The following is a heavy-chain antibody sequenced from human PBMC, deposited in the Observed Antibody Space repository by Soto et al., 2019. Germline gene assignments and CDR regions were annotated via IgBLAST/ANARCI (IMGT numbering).Heavy chain of an antibody. V-gene: IGHV3-30*18. CDR1: GFTFSSYG. Sequence: GGSLRLSCAASGFTFSSYGMHWVRQAPGKGLEWVAVISYDGSNKYYADSVKGRFTISRDNSKNTLYLQMNSLRAEDTAVYYCAKVLGPAAKGTPEYYFDYWGQGTLVTVSS. J-gene: IGHJ4*02. CDR3: AKVLGPAAKGTPEYYFDY. D-gene: IGHD2-2*01. CDR2: ISYDGSNK.